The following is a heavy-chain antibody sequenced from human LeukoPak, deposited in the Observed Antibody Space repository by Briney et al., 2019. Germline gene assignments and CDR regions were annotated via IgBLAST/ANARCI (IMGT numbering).Heavy chain of an antibody. D-gene: IGHD5-24*01. J-gene: IGHJ2*01. CDR3: ARDLEMATTLYWYFDL. Sequence: GASVKVSCKASGGTFNTSSITWVRQAPGQGLEWMGGIIPIFGTANYAQKFQGRVTITADESTSTAYMELSSLRSEDTAVYYCARDLEMATTLYWYFDLWGRGTLVTVSS. CDR2: IIPIFGTA. V-gene: IGHV1-69*13. CDR1: GGTFNTSS.